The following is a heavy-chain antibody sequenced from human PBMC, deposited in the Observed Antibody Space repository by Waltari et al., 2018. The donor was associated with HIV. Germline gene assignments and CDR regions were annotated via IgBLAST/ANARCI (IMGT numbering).Heavy chain of an antibody. CDR1: GFTLTHAW. V-gene: IGHV3-15*01. Sequence: EVQLVESGGGLVKPGESLRLSCDASGFTLTHAWMSWVRQAPGKGLEWVGRIKSEDDGGTTDYAAPVKGRFTISRDDSKNALYLQMNSLKTEDTALYYCTSTGGGITDYWGQGTLVTVSS. CDR2: IKSEDDGGTT. CDR3: TSTGGGITDY. D-gene: IGHD2-15*01. J-gene: IGHJ4*02.